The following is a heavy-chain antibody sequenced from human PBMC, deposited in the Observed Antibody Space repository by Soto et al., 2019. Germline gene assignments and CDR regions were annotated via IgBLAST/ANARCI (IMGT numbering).Heavy chain of an antibody. J-gene: IGHJ4*02. CDR3: AKPTYSSSWSPFDY. V-gene: IGHV3-20*04. D-gene: IGHD6-13*01. CDR2: INWNGGST. CDR1: GFTFDDHG. Sequence: GGSLRLSCAASGFTFDDHGMSWVRQAPGKGLEWVSGINWNGGSTGYADSVKGRFTISRDNAKNSLYLQMNSLRAEDTALYYCAKPTYSSSWSPFDYWGQGTPVTVSS.